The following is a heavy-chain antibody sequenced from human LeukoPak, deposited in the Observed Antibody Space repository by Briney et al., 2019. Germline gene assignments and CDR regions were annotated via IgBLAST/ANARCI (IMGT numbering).Heavy chain of an antibody. CDR1: GFTFKNCA. D-gene: IGHD2-2*01. CDR2: ISDSGGNT. J-gene: IGHJ4*02. V-gene: IGHV3-23*01. Sequence: QSGGSLRLSCVVSGFTFKNCAMSWVRQAPGKGLEWVSSISDSGGNTYYADSVKGRFTISRDNSKNTLYLQMNSLRAEDTAVYYCASSSPTEGFFDYWGQGTLVTVSS. CDR3: ASSSPTEGFFDY.